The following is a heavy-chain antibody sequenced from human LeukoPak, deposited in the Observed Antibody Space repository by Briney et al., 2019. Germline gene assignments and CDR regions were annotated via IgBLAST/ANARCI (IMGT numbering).Heavy chain of an antibody. V-gene: IGHV3-33*03. Sequence: SGRSLRLSCAASGFTFSSYGMHWVRQAPGKGLEWVAVIWYDGSNKYYADSVKGRFTISRDNAKNTLYLQMNSLRAEDTAVYHCASSRDYYYYGMDVWGQGTTVTVSS. CDR2: IWYDGSNK. D-gene: IGHD2-15*01. CDR3: ASSRDYYYYGMDV. CDR1: GFTFSSYG. J-gene: IGHJ6*02.